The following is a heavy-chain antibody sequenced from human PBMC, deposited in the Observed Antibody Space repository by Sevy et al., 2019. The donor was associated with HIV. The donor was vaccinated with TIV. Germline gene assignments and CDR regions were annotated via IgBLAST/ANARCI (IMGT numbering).Heavy chain of an antibody. J-gene: IGHJ6*02. CDR1: GFTFSSSA. V-gene: IGHV3-30*04. CDR2: ISHDGTNK. Sequence: GGSLRLSCAASGFTFSSSAMHWVRQAPAKGLEWVALISHDGTNKYYADSVKGRFTISRENSKNTLYLQMNSLRAEDTAVDYCARDMAHFPIAVAGNFYYYYGMDVWGQGTTVTVSS. D-gene: IGHD6-19*01. CDR3: ARDMAHFPIAVAGNFYYYYGMDV.